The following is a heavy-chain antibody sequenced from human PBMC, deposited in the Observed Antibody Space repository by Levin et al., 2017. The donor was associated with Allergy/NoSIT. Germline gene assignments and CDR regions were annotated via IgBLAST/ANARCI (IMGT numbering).Heavy chain of an antibody. J-gene: IGHJ4*02. Sequence: GGSLRLSCAASGFTVSSNYMSWVRQAPGKGLEWVSIIYTGGSTYYTDSVKGRFTISRDNSKNTLYLQMNSLRAEDTAVYYCARDSAYTSAWSYWGQGALVTVSS. CDR2: IYTGGST. D-gene: IGHD6-19*01. V-gene: IGHV3-53*01. CDR3: ARDSAYTSAWSY. CDR1: GFTVSSNY.